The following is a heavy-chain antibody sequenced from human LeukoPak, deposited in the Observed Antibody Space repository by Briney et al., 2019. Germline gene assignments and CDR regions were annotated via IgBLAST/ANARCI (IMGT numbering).Heavy chain of an antibody. CDR3: ARAVLSRWSLLLWFDT. CDR2: ISPNSGGT. Sequence: ASVKVSCKASGYTFTGYYMHWVRQAPGQGLEWMGWISPNSGGTNYAQKFQGRVTMTRDTSISTAYMELSRLRSDDTAVYYCARAVLSRWSLLLWFDTWGQGTLVTVSS. CDR1: GYTFTGYY. D-gene: IGHD3-22*01. V-gene: IGHV1-2*02. J-gene: IGHJ5*02.